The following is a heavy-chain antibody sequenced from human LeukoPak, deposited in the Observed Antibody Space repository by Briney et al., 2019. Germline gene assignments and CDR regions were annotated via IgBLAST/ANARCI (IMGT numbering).Heavy chain of an antibody. CDR3: ARLWDSTGLYFYYYMDI. CDR1: GVSIRGDTYY. D-gene: IGHD6-19*01. V-gene: IGHV4-39*01. Sequence: SSETLSLTCTVSGVSIRGDTYYWGWIRQPPGKGLEWIGNYHIGYTYYNPSLKSRVTISEDTSKNQFSLRVNSVTAADTAVYYCARLWDSTGLYFYYYMDIWGEGTTVTVSS. CDR2: YHIGYT. J-gene: IGHJ6*03.